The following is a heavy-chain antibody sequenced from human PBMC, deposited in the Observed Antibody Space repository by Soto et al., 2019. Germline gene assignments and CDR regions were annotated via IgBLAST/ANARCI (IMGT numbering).Heavy chain of an antibody. V-gene: IGHV3-33*01. D-gene: IGHD1-26*01. Sequence: QVQLVQSGGGVVQPGRSLRLSCEASGFNFRGYGMHWVRQAPGKGLEWVAITRHDGSNTYYADSVRGRFTISRDNSKNTLYLQMNSLRVEDTALYYCARDRVGITTFFGYFDYWGQGTLITVSS. CDR2: TRHDGSNT. J-gene: IGHJ4*02. CDR1: GFNFRGYG. CDR3: ARDRVGITTFFGYFDY.